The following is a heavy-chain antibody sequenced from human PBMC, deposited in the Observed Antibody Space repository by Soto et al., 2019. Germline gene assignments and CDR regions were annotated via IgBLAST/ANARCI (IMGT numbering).Heavy chain of an antibody. CDR3: ARDSGAKLSSS. D-gene: IGHD6-13*01. V-gene: IGHV1-69*13. J-gene: IGHJ4*02. CDR1: GGTFSSYR. Sequence: PGASVKVSCKASGGTFSSYRINWVRQAPGQGLEWVGGIVPIYRTADYAQKFQGRVTITADESARTAYMELRSLKSQDTAVYYCARDSGAKLSSSWGQGTLVTVSS. CDR2: IVPIYRTA.